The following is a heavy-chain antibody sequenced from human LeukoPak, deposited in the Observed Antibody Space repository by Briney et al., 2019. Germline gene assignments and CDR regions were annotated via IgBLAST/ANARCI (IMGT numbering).Heavy chain of an antibody. CDR1: GFTFSTYA. D-gene: IGHD6-19*01. CDR3: AKGGIAVAGFGT. Sequence: PGGSLGLSCAASGFTFSTYAMSWVRQAPGKGPEWISAINPSGAFTYYADSVKGRFTISRDQSKNTVYLQMNSLRAEDTAVYYCAKGGIAVAGFGTWGQGTVVTVSS. CDR2: INPSGAFT. J-gene: IGHJ5*02. V-gene: IGHV3-23*01.